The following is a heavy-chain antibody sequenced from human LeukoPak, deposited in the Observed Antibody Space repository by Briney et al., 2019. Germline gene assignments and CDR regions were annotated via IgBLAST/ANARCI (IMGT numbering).Heavy chain of an antibody. CDR3: AELGITMIGGV. D-gene: IGHD3-10*02. CDR1: GFTFSTYA. Sequence: GGSLRLSCVASGFTFSTYAMSWVRQAPGKGLEWVSTISGSGGSTYYADSVKGRFTISRDNAKNSLYLQMNSLRAEDTAVYYCAELGITMIGGVWGKGTTVTISS. J-gene: IGHJ6*04. CDR2: ISGSGGST. V-gene: IGHV3-23*01.